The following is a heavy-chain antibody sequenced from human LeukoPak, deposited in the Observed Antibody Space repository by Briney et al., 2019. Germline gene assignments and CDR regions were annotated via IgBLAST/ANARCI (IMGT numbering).Heavy chain of an antibody. Sequence: GGSLRLSCVASGFTFRSYSMNWVRQAPGKGLEWVSYISSGSSSIYYADSVKGRFTISRDNAKNSLYLQMNSLRADDTGVYYCAREWDSSGYPDYWGQGTLVTVSS. V-gene: IGHV3-48*04. CDR3: AREWDSSGYPDY. D-gene: IGHD3-22*01. CDR2: ISSGSSSI. J-gene: IGHJ4*02. CDR1: GFTFRSYS.